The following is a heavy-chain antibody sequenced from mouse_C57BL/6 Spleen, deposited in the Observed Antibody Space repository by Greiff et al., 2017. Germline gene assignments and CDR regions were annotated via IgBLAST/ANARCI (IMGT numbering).Heavy chain of an antibody. Sequence: VPLHQSDAELVKPGASVKISCKVSGYTFTDYTIPWLKQRPEQGLAWIGSLSPRDGCTKYNEKLTGKAPLTADKASSTAYMQLNSRTSEDAAVEFCARGAILRPLDDWGQGTTLTVSA. V-gene: IGHV1-78*01. CDR1: GYTFTDYT. CDR3: ARGAILRPLDD. D-gene: IGHD2-4*01. J-gene: IGHJ2*01. CDR2: LSPRDGCT.